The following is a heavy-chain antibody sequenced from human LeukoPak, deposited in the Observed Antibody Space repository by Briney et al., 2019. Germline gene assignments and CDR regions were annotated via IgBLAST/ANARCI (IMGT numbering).Heavy chain of an antibody. J-gene: IGHJ6*02. D-gene: IGHD6-19*01. CDR3: ARARYSSGWYDCYYYGTDV. V-gene: IGHV3-21*01. CDR2: ISSSSSYI. CDR1: GFTFSSYS. Sequence: RGSLRLSCAASGFTFSSYSMNWVRQAPGKGLEWVSSISSSSSYIYYADSVKGRFTISRDNAKNSLYLQMNSLRAEDTAVYYCARARYSSGWYDCYYYGTDVWGQGTTVTVSS.